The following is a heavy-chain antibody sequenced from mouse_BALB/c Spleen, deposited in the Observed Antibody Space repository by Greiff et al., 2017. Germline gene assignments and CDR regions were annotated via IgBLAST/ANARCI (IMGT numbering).Heavy chain of an antibody. J-gene: IGHJ4*01. D-gene: IGHD2-4*01. CDR1: GFSLTSYD. Sequence: VKVEESGPGLVAPSQSLSITCTVSGFSLTSYDISWIRQPPGKGLEWLGVIWTGGGTNYNSAFMSRLSISKDNSKSQVFLKMNSLQTDDTAIYYCVRSTMITTRAMDYWGQGTSVTVSS. V-gene: IGHV2-9-2*01. CDR3: VRSTMITTRAMDY. CDR2: IWTGGGT.